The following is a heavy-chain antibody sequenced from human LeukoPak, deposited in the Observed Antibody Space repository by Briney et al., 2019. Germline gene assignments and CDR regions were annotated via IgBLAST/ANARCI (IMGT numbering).Heavy chain of an antibody. CDR3: ARAGGAAFNC. J-gene: IGHJ4*02. V-gene: IGHV4-30-2*01. CDR1: GGSISSGGYS. Sequence: SETLSLTCAVSGGSISSGGYSWSWIRQPPGKGLEWIGYIYHSGSTYYNPSLKSRVTISVDRSKNQFSLKLSSVTAADTAVYYCARAGGAAFNCWGQGTLVTVSS. CDR2: IYHSGST. D-gene: IGHD3-10*01.